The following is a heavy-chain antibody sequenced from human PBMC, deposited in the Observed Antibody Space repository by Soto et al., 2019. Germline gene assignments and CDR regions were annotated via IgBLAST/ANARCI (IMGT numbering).Heavy chain of an antibody. CDR2: ISGSGGST. D-gene: IGHD6-19*01. V-gene: IGHV3-23*01. CDR1: GFTFSSYA. CDR3: ATHSGIAVANNYYYGMDV. J-gene: IGHJ6*02. Sequence: PGGSLRLSCVASGFTFSSYAMSWVRQAPGKGLEWVSAISGSGGSTYYAGSVKGRFTISRDNSKNTLYLQMNSLRAEDTAVYYCATHSGIAVANNYYYGMDVWGQGTTVTVSS.